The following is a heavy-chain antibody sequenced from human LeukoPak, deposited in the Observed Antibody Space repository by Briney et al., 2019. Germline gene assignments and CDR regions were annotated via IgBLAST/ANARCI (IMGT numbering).Heavy chain of an antibody. CDR1: GGSISSGNYY. Sequence: KPSQTLSLTCTVSGGSISSGNYYWSWIRQPPGKGLEWIGYIYYSGSTYYNPSLKSRLTISVDTSKNQFSLKLSSVTAADTAVYYCAREPAIGLLWFGEFGGYWGQGTLVTVSS. V-gene: IGHV4-30-4*08. J-gene: IGHJ4*02. D-gene: IGHD3-10*01. CDR3: AREPAIGLLWFGEFGGY. CDR2: IYYSGST.